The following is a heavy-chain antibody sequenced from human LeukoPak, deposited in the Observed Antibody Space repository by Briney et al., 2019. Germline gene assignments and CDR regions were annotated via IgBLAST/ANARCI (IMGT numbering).Heavy chain of an antibody. V-gene: IGHV3-48*03. CDR2: ISSSGSTI. CDR3: ARGYSGYDSPLDY. J-gene: IGHJ4*02. D-gene: IGHD5-12*01. Sequence: GGSLRLSCAASGFTFSSYEMNWVRQAPGKGLEWVSYISSSGSTIYYADSVKGRFTISRDNAKNSLYLQMNSLRAEDTAVYYCARGYSGYDSPLDYWGQGTLVTVSS. CDR1: GFTFSSYE.